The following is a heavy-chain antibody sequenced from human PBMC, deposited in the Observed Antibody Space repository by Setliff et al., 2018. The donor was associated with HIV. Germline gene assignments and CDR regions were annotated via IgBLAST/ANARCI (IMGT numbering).Heavy chain of an antibody. V-gene: IGHV1-18*01. Sequence: ASVKVSCNASGYRFNTYGISWVRQAPGQGLEWMGWISPYNGDTRFAQSLQGRVTLTTDTSTNTAYMETRTLRSDDTAVYYCVRGVTRDISGYYRDEYFQHWGQGTPVTVSS. D-gene: IGHD3-22*01. CDR3: VRGVTRDISGYYRDEYFQH. CDR1: GYRFNTYG. CDR2: ISPYNGDT. J-gene: IGHJ1*01.